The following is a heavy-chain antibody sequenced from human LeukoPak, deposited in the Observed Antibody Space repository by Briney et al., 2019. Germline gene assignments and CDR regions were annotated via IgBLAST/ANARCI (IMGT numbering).Heavy chain of an antibody. V-gene: IGHV3-74*01. CDR3: AKSRRAYCSGGSCFGLWDY. D-gene: IGHD2-15*01. Sequence: GGSLRLSCAASGFTFSTYWMHWVRQATGKGLVWVSRKNSGGSSTTYAESVKGRFTISRDNAKNTLYLQMNSLRAEDTAVYYCAKSRRAYCSGGSCFGLWDYWGQGTLVTVSS. CDR2: KNSGGSST. CDR1: GFTFSTYW. J-gene: IGHJ4*02.